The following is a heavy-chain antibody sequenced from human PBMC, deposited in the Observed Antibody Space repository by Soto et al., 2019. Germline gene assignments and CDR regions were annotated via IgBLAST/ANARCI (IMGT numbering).Heavy chain of an antibody. Sequence: EVQLLESGGGLVQPGGSLRLSCAASGFTFSSYAMSWVRQAPGKGLEWVSAISGSGGSTYYAGSVKGRFTISRDNSKNTLYLQMNGQRAEDAAVYYCVKVGCSSTSCYALDAFDILGRGTMGHVSS. CDR3: VKVGCSSTSCYALDAFDI. V-gene: IGHV3-23*01. D-gene: IGHD2-2*01. CDR2: ISGSGGST. CDR1: GFTFSSYA. J-gene: IGHJ3*02.